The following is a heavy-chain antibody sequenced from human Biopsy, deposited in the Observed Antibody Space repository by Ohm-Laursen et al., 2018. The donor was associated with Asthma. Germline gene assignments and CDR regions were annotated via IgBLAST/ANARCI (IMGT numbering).Heavy chain of an antibody. CDR2: HDHEEGGT. CDR3: ASDFPKDYVRYNFQF. CDR1: GHSLTDLS. D-gene: IGHD4-17*01. Sequence: ASVKVSCKISGHSLTDLSMYWVRQAPGQGLEWMGGHDHEEGGTVNARRFQGRVTMTEDTSTDTAYMELSSLSSDDTAVYYCASDFPKDYVRYNFQFWGQGTLVTVSS. V-gene: IGHV1-24*01. J-gene: IGHJ4*02.